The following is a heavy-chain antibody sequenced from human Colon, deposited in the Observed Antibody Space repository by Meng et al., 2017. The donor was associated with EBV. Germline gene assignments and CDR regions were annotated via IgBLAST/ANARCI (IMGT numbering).Heavy chain of an antibody. CDR3: ATQESRDGHNPY. J-gene: IGHJ4*02. Sequence: QVHLEESGPGLVKPAETLSLTCAVSNASISSSNLWTWVRQPPGKGLEWIGEIYHSGSTKYNPSLKSRVTISADKSKNQFSLHVSSVTAADTAVYYCATQESRDGHNPYWGQGALVTVSS. CDR1: NASISSSNL. D-gene: IGHD5-24*01. V-gene: IGHV4-4*02. CDR2: IYHSGST.